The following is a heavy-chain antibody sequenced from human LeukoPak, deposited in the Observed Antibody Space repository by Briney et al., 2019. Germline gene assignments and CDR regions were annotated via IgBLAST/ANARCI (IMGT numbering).Heavy chain of an antibody. CDR3: ARVSYYDSSGPKDY. D-gene: IGHD3-22*01. CDR2: INHSGST. Sequence: PSETLSLTCTVSGGSISSYYWSWIRQPPGKGLEWIGEINHSGSTNYNPSLKSRVTISVDTSKNQFSLKLSSVTAAGTAVYYCARVSYYDSSGPKDYWGQGTLVTVSS. V-gene: IGHV4-34*01. J-gene: IGHJ4*02. CDR1: GGSISSYY.